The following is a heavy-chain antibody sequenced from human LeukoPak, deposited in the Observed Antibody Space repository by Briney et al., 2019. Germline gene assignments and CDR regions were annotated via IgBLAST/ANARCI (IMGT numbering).Heavy chain of an antibody. V-gene: IGHV4-4*07. CDR2: IYTSGNT. D-gene: IGHD1-26*01. CDR1: GGSISSYY. Sequence: PSETLSLTCTVPGGSISSYYWSWIRQPAGKGLEWIGRIYTSGNTNYNPSLKSRVTISVDKSKNQFSLNLSSVTAADTAVYYCARVLVGANYYYYYMDVWGKGTTVTVSS. J-gene: IGHJ6*03. CDR3: ARVLVGANYYYYYMDV.